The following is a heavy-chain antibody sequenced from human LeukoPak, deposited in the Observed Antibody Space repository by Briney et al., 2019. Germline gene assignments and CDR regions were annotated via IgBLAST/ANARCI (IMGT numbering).Heavy chain of an antibody. V-gene: IGHV3-11*04. CDR1: GFTFSDYY. CDR2: ISSSGTTI. D-gene: IGHD5-18*01. J-gene: IGHJ6*03. CDR3: ARCGYSYYYLLADYDYYMDV. Sequence: GGSLRLSCAASGFTFSDYYMSWIRQAPGKGLEWVSYISSSGTTIYYADSVKGRFTISRDNAKNSLYLQMNSLRAEDTAVYYCARCGYSYYYLLADYDYYMDVWGKGTTVTVSS.